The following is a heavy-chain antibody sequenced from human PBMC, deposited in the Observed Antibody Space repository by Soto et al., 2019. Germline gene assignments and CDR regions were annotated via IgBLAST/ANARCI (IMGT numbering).Heavy chain of an antibody. V-gene: IGHV1-8*01. CDR2: MNPNSGNT. CDR1: GYTFTSYD. CDR3: ARAVRYCSSTSCYYWFDP. J-gene: IGHJ5*02. D-gene: IGHD2-2*01. Sequence: ASVKVSCKASGYTFTSYDINWVRQATGQGLEWMGWMNPNSGNTGYAQKFQGRVTMTRNTSISTAYMELSSLRSEDTAVYYCARAVRYCSSTSCYYWFDPWGQGTLVTVSS.